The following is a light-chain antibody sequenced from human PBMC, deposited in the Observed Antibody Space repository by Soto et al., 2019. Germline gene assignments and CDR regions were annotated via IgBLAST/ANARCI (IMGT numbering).Light chain of an antibody. CDR1: SSNIGAGYD. V-gene: IGLV1-40*01. J-gene: IGLJ2*01. CDR2: GNS. Sequence: QSVLTQPPSVSGAPGQRVTISCTGSSSNIGAGYDVHWYQQLPGTAPKLLIYGNSNRPSGVPDRFSGSKSGTSASLAITGLKVEVGADYYCQPYNGSRGVSVFGEGPSSPS. CDR3: QPYNGSRGVSV.